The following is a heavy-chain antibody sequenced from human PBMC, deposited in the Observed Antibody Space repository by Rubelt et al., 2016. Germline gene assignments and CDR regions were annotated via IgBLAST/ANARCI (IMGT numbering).Heavy chain of an antibody. J-gene: IGHJ5*02. CDR3: AHRGRTGVGCDP. CDR2: IYWNDDK. Sequence: QITLKESGPTLVKPTQTLTLTCTFSGFSLSTSGVSVGWIRQPPGKALEWLALIYWNDDKHYSPSLKSRLTVTKDTSQNQVVLTMTNMDAVDTTTYYSAHRGRTGVGCDPWGQGTLVTVSS. V-gene: IGHV2-5*01. CDR1: GFSLSTSGVS.